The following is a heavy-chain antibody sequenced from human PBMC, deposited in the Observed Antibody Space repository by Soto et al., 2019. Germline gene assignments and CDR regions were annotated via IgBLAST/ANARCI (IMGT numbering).Heavy chain of an antibody. Sequence: EVQLVESGGGLVQPGGSLRLSCAASGFTFSSYEMNWVRQAPGKGLEWVSYISSSGSTIYYADSVKGRFTIYRDNAKNSLYLPMNSLRAEDTAVYYCASNRYCGGDCYPSRYFDYWGQGTLVTVSS. J-gene: IGHJ4*02. V-gene: IGHV3-48*03. CDR2: ISSSGSTI. CDR3: ASNRYCGGDCYPSRYFDY. CDR1: GFTFSSYE. D-gene: IGHD2-21*02.